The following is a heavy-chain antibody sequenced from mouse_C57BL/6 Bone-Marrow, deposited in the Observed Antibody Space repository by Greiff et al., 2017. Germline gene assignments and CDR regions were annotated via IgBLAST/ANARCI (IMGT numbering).Heavy chain of an antibody. J-gene: IGHJ4*01. Sequence: EVKVEESGGGLVQPGGSMKLSCVASGFTFSNYWMNWVRQSPEKGLEWVAQIRLKSDNYATHYAESVKGRFTISRDDSKSSVYLQMNNLRAEDTGIYYCAGYRAMDYGGQGTSVTVSS. CDR2: IRLKSDNYAT. D-gene: IGHD2-14*01. CDR1: GFTFSNYW. V-gene: IGHV6-3*01. CDR3: AGYRAMDY.